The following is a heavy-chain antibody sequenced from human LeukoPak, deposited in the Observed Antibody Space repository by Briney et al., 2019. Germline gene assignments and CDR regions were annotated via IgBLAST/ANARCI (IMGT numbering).Heavy chain of an antibody. D-gene: IGHD3-22*01. CDR3: ARGAGNYYDSSGSSHDY. CDR1: GGTFSSYT. Sequence: SVKVSCKASGGTFSSYTISWVRQAPGQGLEWMGRIIPILGIANYAQKFQGRVTITADKSTSTAYMELSSLRSEDTAVYYCARGAGNYYDSSGSSHDYWGQGTLVTVSS. V-gene: IGHV1-69*02. J-gene: IGHJ4*02. CDR2: IIPILGIA.